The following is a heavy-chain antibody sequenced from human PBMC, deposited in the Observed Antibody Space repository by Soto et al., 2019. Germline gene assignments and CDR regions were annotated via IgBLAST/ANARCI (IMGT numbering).Heavy chain of an antibody. J-gene: IGHJ6*02. D-gene: IGHD3-10*01. V-gene: IGHV4-59*01. CDR3: ARDTMVRGLDYYYGMDV. CDR2: IYYSGST. Sequence: SETLSLTCTVSGGSISSYYWSWIRQPPGKGLEWIGYIYYSGSTNYNPSLKSRVTISVDTSKNQFSLKLSSVTAADTAVYYCARDTMVRGLDYYYGMDVWGQGTTVTV. CDR1: GGSISSYY.